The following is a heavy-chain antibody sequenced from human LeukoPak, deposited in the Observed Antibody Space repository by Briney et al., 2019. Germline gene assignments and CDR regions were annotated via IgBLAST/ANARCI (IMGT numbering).Heavy chain of an antibody. CDR3: AKGRSNTYYDFWSGYYGWFDP. D-gene: IGHD3-3*01. CDR1: GFTFDDYA. V-gene: IGHV3-9*01. Sequence: GGSLRLSCAASGFTFDDYAMHWVRQAPGKGLEWVSGISWNSGSIGHADSVKGRFTISRDNAKNSLYLQMNSLRAEDTALYYCAKGRSNTYYDFWSGYYGWFDPWGQGTLVTVSS. J-gene: IGHJ5*02. CDR2: ISWNSGSI.